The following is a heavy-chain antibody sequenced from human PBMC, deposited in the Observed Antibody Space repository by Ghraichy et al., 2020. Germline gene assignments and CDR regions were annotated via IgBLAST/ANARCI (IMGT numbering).Heavy chain of an antibody. J-gene: IGHJ5*02. CDR3: AKAWGYCGAATCPSYNWFDP. Sequence: GGSLRLSCAASGFPFSNYAMSWVRQTPGKGLEWVSSIGFSGSNTYYAVSVKGRFTISRDNSKNTLYLQMNSLTADDTAVYYCAKAWGYCGAATCPSYNWFDPWGQGTLVTVSS. CDR1: GFPFSNYA. D-gene: IGHD2-15*01. V-gene: IGHV3-23*01. CDR2: IGFSGSNT.